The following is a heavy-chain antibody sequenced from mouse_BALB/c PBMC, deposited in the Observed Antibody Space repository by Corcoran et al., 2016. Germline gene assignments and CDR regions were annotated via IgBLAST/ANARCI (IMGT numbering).Heavy chain of an antibody. Sequence: EVQLQQSGPELVKPGASVKMSCKASGYTFTSYVMHWVKQKPGQGLEWIGYINPYNDGTKYNEKFKGKATLTSDKSSSTAYMELSSLTSEDSAVYYCARHGNPYAMDYWGQGTAVTVSS. D-gene: IGHD1-1*01. CDR2: INPYNDGT. CDR3: ARHGNPYAMDY. J-gene: IGHJ4*01. CDR1: GYTFTSYV. V-gene: IGHV1S136*01.